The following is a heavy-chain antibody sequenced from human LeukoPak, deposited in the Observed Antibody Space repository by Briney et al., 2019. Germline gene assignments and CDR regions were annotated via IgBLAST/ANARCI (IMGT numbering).Heavy chain of an antibody. Sequence: GGSLRLSCAASGFTFSSYGMHWVRQAPGKGLEWVAVISYDGSNQYYADSVKGRFTISRDNSKNTLYLQMNSLRAEDTAVYYCAKESDAVAGLDYWGQGTLVTVSS. CDR2: ISYDGSNQ. V-gene: IGHV3-30*18. D-gene: IGHD6-19*01. J-gene: IGHJ4*02. CDR3: AKESDAVAGLDY. CDR1: GFTFSSYG.